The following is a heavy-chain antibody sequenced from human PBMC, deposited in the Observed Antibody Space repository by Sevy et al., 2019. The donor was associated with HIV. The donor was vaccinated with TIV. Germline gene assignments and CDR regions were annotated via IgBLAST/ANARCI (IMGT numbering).Heavy chain of an antibody. D-gene: IGHD3-10*01. V-gene: IGHV4-4*07. Sequence: SETLSLTCTVSGGSISSYYWSWIRQPAGKGLEWIGRIYTSGSTNYNPSLKSRVTMSVDTSKNPFSLKLSSVTAADTAVYYCARDWYYYGSGSYYNVINWFDPWGQGTLVTVSS. CDR2: IYTSGST. CDR3: ARDWYYYGSGSYYNVINWFDP. J-gene: IGHJ5*02. CDR1: GGSISSYY.